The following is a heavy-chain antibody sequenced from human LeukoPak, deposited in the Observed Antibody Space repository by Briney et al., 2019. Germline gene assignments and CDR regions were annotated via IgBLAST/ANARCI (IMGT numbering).Heavy chain of an antibody. V-gene: IGHV3-48*01. CDR2: ISSSSSTI. D-gene: IGHD3-16*01. CDR1: GFTFSSYS. CDR3: ARDPRIMITFGGTNYYIDY. J-gene: IGHJ4*02. Sequence: GGSLRLSCAASGFTFSSYSMNWVRQAPGKGLEWVSYISSSSSTIYYADSVKGRFTISRDNAKNSLYLQMNSLRAEDTAVYYCARDPRIMITFGGTNYYIDYWGQGTLVTVSS.